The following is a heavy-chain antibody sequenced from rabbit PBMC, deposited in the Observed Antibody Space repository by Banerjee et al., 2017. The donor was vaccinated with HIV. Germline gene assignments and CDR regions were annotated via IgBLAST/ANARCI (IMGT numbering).Heavy chain of an antibody. CDR1: GFSFSSGHW. D-gene: IGHD4-2*01. CDR3: ARHPWGYAGYNL. J-gene: IGHJ4*01. CDR2: IYTNSGST. V-gene: IGHV1S43*01. Sequence: QEQLEESGGDLVKPGGSLALTCTASGFSFSSGHWIWWVRQAPGKGLELIACIYTNSGSTWYASWVDGRFTISRSTSLKTVDLKMTSLTAADTATFFCARHPWGYAGYNLWGQGTLVTVS.